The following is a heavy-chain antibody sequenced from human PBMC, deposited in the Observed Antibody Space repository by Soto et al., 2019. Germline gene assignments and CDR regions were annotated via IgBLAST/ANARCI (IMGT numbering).Heavy chain of an antibody. CDR1: GGTFSSYA. V-gene: IGHV1-69*05. CDR3: ARMATFGSLNWFDP. D-gene: IGHD3-16*01. J-gene: IGHJ5*02. CDR2: IIPIFGTA. Sequence: SVKVSCKASGGTFSSYAISWVRQAPGQGLEWMGGIIPIFGTANYAQKFQGRVTMTRDISIATAYMELSSLRSDDTAIYYCARMATFGSLNWFDPWGQGTLVTVSS.